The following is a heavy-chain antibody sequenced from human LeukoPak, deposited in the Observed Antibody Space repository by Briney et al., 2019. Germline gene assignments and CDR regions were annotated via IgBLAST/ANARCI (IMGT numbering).Heavy chain of an antibody. Sequence: GGPLRLSCAASGFTLSNHPMAWVRQAPGKGLEWVSSLSDTGDSTHYADSVKGRFTISRDSARSALYLQMNSLRAEDTAVYYCAKGDCSSGSCYFDYWGQGSQVTVSS. V-gene: IGHV3-23*01. D-gene: IGHD2-15*01. CDR1: GFTLSNHP. CDR2: LSDTGDST. J-gene: IGHJ4*02. CDR3: AKGDCSSGSCYFDY.